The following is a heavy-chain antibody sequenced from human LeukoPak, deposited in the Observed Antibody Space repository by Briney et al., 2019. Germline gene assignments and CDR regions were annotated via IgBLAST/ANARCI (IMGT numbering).Heavy chain of an antibody. CDR2: IKQDGSVN. CDR3: MTRDTSGY. D-gene: IGHD3-10*01. Sequence: GGSLRLSCAASGFTFSDYWMSWVRQVPGKGLEWVANIKQDGSVNQYVDSLKGRFTISRDNAKNSLYLQMRSLRTEDTAVYYCMTRDTSGYWGQGTLVTVSS. CDR1: GFTFSDYW. V-gene: IGHV3-7*02. J-gene: IGHJ4*02.